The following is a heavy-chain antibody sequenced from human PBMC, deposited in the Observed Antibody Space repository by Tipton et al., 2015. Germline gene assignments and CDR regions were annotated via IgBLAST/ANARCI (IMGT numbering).Heavy chain of an antibody. Sequence: QLVQSGAEVKKPGASVKVSCKASGYTFTGYYMHWVRQAPGQGLEWMGWINPHSGGTNYAQKFQGRVTMTRGTSISTAYMELSRLRSDDTAVYYCAREPRPVNIVGPTKVRVVVYYYGMDVWGQGTTVTVSS. CDR1: GYTFTGYY. D-gene: IGHD1-26*01. CDR3: AREPRPVNIVGPTKVRVVVYYYGMDV. CDR2: INPHSGGT. V-gene: IGHV1-2*02. J-gene: IGHJ6*02.